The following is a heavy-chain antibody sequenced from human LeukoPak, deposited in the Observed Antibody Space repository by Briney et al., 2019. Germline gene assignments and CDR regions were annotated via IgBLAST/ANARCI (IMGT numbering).Heavy chain of an antibody. V-gene: IGHV1-2*02. CDR1: GYTFTGYY. J-gene: IGHJ4*02. CDR2: INPNSGGT. D-gene: IGHD3-3*01. CDR3: ARDRRLRFLEWLLYPDYFDY. Sequence: ASVKVSCKASGYTFTGYYTHWVRQAPGQGLEWMGWINPNSGGTNYAQKFQGRVTMTRDTSISTAYMELSRPRSDDTAVYYCARDRRLRFLEWLLYPDYFDYWGQGTLVTVSS.